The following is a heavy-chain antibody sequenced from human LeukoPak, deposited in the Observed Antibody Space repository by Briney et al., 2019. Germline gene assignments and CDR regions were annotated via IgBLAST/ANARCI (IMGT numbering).Heavy chain of an antibody. D-gene: IGHD3-10*01. CDR3: ARLGYYGSGSLVDYFDY. CDR1: GGSISSYY. J-gene: IGHJ4*02. V-gene: IGHV4-59*01. Sequence: SETLSLTCTVSGGSISSYYWSWIRQPPGKGLEWIGYIYYSGSTNYNPSLKSRVTISVDTSKNQFSLKLSSVTAADTAVYYCARLGYYGSGSLVDYFDYWGQGTLVTVSS. CDR2: IYYSGST.